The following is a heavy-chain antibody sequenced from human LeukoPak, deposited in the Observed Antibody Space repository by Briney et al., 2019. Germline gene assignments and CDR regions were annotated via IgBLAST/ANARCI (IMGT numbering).Heavy chain of an antibody. CDR3: ARGMGYSGSYCYYYGMDV. CDR1: GGSISSYY. D-gene: IGHD1-26*01. Sequence: SETLSLTCTVSGGSISSYYWSWIRQPPGKGLEWIGYIYYSGSTNYNPSLKSRVTISVDTSKNQFSLKLSSVTAADTAVYYCARGMGYSGSYCYYYGMDVWGQGTTVTVSS. V-gene: IGHV4-59*01. J-gene: IGHJ6*02. CDR2: IYYSGST.